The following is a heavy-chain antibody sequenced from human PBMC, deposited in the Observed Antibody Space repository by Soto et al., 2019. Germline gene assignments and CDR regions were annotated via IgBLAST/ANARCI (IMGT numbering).Heavy chain of an antibody. Sequence: ASVKVSCKVSGHTLTEISRHWVRQAPGKGLEWMGGFDPEDGETIYAQKFQGRVTMTEDTSTDTAYMELSSLRSEDTAVYYCATLGGSYRAAFDYWGQGTLVTVSS. CDR3: ATLGGSYRAAFDY. J-gene: IGHJ4*02. CDR2: FDPEDGET. CDR1: GHTLTEIS. V-gene: IGHV1-24*01. D-gene: IGHD1-26*01.